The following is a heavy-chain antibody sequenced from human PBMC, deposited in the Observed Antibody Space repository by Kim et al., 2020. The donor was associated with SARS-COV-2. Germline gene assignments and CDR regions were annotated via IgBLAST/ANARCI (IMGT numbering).Heavy chain of an antibody. V-gene: IGHV1-69*13. CDR2: IIPIFGTA. CDR1: GGTFSSYA. CDR3: ARGGVVDYYGSGSYLPLTYGMDV. J-gene: IGHJ6*02. D-gene: IGHD3-10*01. Sequence: SVKVSCKASGGTFSSYAISWVRQAPGQGLEWMGGIIPIFGTANYAQKFQGRVTITADESTSTAYMAMSSLRSEDTAVYCCARGGVVDYYGSGSYLPLTYGMDVWGQGTTVTVSS.